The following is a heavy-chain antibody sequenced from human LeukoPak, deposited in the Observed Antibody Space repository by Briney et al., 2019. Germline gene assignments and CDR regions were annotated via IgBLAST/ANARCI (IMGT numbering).Heavy chain of an antibody. CDR1: GFTFSSYA. J-gene: IGHJ4*02. D-gene: IGHD6-19*01. V-gene: IGHV3-23*01. CDR2: ISGSGGST. CDR3: AKGRYSSGGISRGFDY. Sequence: PGGSLRLSCAASGFTFSSYAMSWVRQAPGKGLEWVSAISGSGGSTYYADSVKGRFTISRDNSKNTLYLQMNSLRAEDTAVYYCAKGRYSSGGISRGFDYWGQGTLVTVSS.